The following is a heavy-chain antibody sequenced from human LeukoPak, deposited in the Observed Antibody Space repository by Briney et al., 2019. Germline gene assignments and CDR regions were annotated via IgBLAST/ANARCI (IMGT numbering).Heavy chain of an antibody. Sequence: ASVKVSCKASGYTFTSYGISWVRQAPGQGLEWMGWISAYNGNTNYAQKLQGRVTMTTDTSTSTAYMELRSLRSDDTAVYYCAREGFEGIAARPDLFDYWGQGTLVTVSS. J-gene: IGHJ4*02. V-gene: IGHV1-18*01. CDR3: AREGFEGIAARPDLFDY. CDR1: GYTFTSYG. CDR2: ISAYNGNT. D-gene: IGHD6-6*01.